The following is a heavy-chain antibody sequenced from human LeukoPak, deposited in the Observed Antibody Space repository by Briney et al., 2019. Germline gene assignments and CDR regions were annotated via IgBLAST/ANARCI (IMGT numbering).Heavy chain of an antibody. CDR1: GGSPSSNNS. D-gene: IGHD3-10*01. V-gene: IGHV4-4*02. Sequence: SQTLSLTCALSGGSPSSNNSWSWVRPPPGKGLEWIGDIYLSVATPYNPSLTRRVTTSEDKSTKHFPLKLRSVTPPDTPVYFTAMKPPSGWFGTGWLAPWGEGTLVTVSS. J-gene: IGHJ5*02. CDR3: AMKPPSGWFGTGWLAP. CDR2: IYLSVAT.